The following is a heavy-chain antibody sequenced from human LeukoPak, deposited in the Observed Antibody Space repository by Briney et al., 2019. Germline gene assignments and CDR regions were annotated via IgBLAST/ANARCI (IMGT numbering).Heavy chain of an antibody. J-gene: IGHJ5*02. CDR3: PRRGYVGRNWFDP. V-gene: IGHV4-59*01. D-gene: IGHD6-13*01. CDR1: DGSISSYY. CDR2: IYYSGST. Sequence: PSETLSLTCTVSDGSISSYYWSWIRQPPGKGLEWIGYIYYSGSTNYNPSLKSRVTISVDTSKNQFSLKLSSVTAADTAVYYCPRRGYVGRNWFDPWGQGTLVTVSS.